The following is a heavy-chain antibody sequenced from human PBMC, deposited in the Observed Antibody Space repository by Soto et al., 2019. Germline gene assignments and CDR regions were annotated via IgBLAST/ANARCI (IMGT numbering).Heavy chain of an antibody. CDR3: IKDMSRGGLAY. CDR1: GLTFSSYG. CDR2: ISYDGSNK. V-gene: IGHV3-30*18. Sequence: GGSLRLSCAAYGLTFSSYGMHWVRQAPGKGLEWVAVISYDGSNKYYADSVKGRFTISRDNSKNTLYLQMNSLGPEDTAFYHCIKDMSRGGLAYSGPGALVIVSS. J-gene: IGHJ4*02. D-gene: IGHD2-15*01.